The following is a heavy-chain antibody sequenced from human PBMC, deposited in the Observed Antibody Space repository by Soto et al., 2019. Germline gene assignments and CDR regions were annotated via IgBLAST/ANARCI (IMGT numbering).Heavy chain of an antibody. J-gene: IGHJ6*02. D-gene: IGHD3-10*01. V-gene: IGHV1-69*01. Sequence: QVQLVQSGAEVKKPGSSVKVSCKASGGTFSSYAISWVRQAPGQGLEWMGGISPIFGTANYAQKFQGRVTITADESTSTAYMELSSLRSEDTAVYYCARGNGSGSYYKNYYYYCGMDVWGQGTTVTVSS. CDR3: ARGNGSGSYYKNYYYYCGMDV. CDR1: GGTFSSYA. CDR2: ISPIFGTA.